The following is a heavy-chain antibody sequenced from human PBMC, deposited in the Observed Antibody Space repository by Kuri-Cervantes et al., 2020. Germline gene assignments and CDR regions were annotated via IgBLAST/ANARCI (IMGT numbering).Heavy chain of an antibody. CDR2: ISSSSSYI. D-gene: IGHD3-22*01. Sequence: GGSLRLSCAASGFTFSSYSMNWVRQAPGKGLEWVSSISSSSSYIYYADSVKGRFTISRDNSKNTLYLQMNSLKTEDTAVYYCTTTYYYDSSGYYYDWYFDLWGRGTLVTVSS. CDR3: TTTYYYDSSGYYYDWYFDL. CDR1: GFTFSSYS. V-gene: IGHV3-21*03. J-gene: IGHJ2*01.